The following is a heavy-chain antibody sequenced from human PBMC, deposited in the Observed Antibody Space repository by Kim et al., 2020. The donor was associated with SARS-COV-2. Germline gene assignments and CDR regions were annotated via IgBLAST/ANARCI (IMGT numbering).Heavy chain of an antibody. D-gene: IGHD4-4*01. J-gene: IGHJ6*02. CDR1: GGSINSFY. CDR3: ARASGTVTTFYYHGMDG. V-gene: IGHV4-59*01. CDR2: ISYIGNT. Sequence: SETLSLTCTVSGGSINSFYWSWTRQPPGKGLEWIGYISYIGNTNYNPSLKSRVTISVDTSKNQFSLKLSSVPAADTAVYYCARASGTVTTFYYHGMDGWGQGTTVTVSS.